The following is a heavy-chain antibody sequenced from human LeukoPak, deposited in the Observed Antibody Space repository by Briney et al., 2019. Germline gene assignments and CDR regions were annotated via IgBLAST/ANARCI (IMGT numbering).Heavy chain of an antibody. CDR1: GFTFSDYS. CDR2: ISSSGSTI. D-gene: IGHD4-23*01. CDR3: SRATTVVTPDYFDY. J-gene: IGHJ4*02. V-gene: IGHV3-11*04. Sequence: VGSLRLSCAASGFTFSDYSMSWIRQAPGKGLEWVSYISSSGSTIYNTDTVKGRFTISRDEAKTSLYLQMNSLRAEDTAVYYCSRATTVVTPDYFDYWGQGTLVTVSS.